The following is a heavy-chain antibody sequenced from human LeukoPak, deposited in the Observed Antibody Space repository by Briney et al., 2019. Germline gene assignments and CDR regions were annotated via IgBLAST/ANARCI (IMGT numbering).Heavy chain of an antibody. CDR3: AREGYGGAFDY. CDR2: ISSSSSYI. J-gene: IGHJ4*02. D-gene: IGHD4-23*01. CDR1: GFTFSSYS. Sequence: GGSLRLSCAASGFTFSSYSMNWVRQAPGKGLEWVSSISSSSSYIYYAYSVKGRFTNSRDNAQNSLYLKMNSLSVEDKAVYHCAREGYGGAFDYWGQGTLVTVSS. V-gene: IGHV3-21*01.